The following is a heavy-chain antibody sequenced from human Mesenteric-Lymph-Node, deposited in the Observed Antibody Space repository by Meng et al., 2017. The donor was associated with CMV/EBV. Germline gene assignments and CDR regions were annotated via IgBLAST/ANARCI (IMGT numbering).Heavy chain of an antibody. D-gene: IGHD7-27*01. Sequence: AGSLTLSCTVSGGSVSSDTYYWSWIRQPPGKGLEWIGYIYYSGNTNYNPSLKSRVTISVDPSENQFSLNLRSVTAVDTAVYYCARVLGGNWFDPWGHGTLVTVSS. CDR3: ARVLGGNWFDP. J-gene: IGHJ5*02. CDR2: IYYSGNT. V-gene: IGHV4-61*01. CDR1: GGSVSSDTYY.